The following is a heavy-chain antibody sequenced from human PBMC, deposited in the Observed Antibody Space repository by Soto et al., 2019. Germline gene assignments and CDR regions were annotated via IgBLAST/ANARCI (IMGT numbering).Heavy chain of an antibody. V-gene: IGHV4-4*07. CDR1: GGSINTFY. Sequence: SETLSLTCTVSGGSINTFYRSWVRQPAGKGLEWIGRIFSSGSTSFNPSLESRVAMSVDTSKNHFSLNLSSVTAADMAVYYCAREGSYSAYNFAHGIQLWSFDFWGQGALVTVSS. J-gene: IGHJ4*02. D-gene: IGHD5-12*01. CDR3: AREGSYSAYNFAHGIQLWSFDF. CDR2: IFSSGST.